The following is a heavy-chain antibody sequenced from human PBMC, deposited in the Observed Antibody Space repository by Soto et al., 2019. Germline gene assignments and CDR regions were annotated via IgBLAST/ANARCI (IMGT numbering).Heavy chain of an antibody. Sequence: GGSLRLSCAASGFTFSSYAMSWVRQAPGKGLEWVSAISGSGGSTYYADSVKGRFTIPRDNSKNTLYLQMNSLRAEDTAVYYCAGSSVRYYGMDVWGQGTTVTVSS. CDR3: AGSSVRYYGMDV. CDR2: ISGSGGST. D-gene: IGHD3-10*01. V-gene: IGHV3-23*01. J-gene: IGHJ6*02. CDR1: GFTFSSYA.